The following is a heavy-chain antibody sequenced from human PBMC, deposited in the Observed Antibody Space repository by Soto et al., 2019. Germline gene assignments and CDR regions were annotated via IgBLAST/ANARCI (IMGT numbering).Heavy chain of an antibody. J-gene: IGHJ4*02. D-gene: IGHD2-21*02. CDR2: INPSGGST. Sequence: ASVKVSCKASGYTLTSYYMHWVRQAPGQGLEWMGIINPSGGSTSYAQKFQGRVTMTRDTSTSTVYMELSSLRSEDTAVYYCARVELAYCGGDCYWELGYWGQGTLVTVSS. CDR1: GYTLTSYY. CDR3: ARVELAYCGGDCYWELGY. V-gene: IGHV1-46*01.